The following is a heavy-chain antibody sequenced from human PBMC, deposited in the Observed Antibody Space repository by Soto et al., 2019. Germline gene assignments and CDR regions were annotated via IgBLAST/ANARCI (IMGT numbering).Heavy chain of an antibody. CDR3: ARQGVDWLSYYYMDV. D-gene: IGHD3-9*01. V-gene: IGHV5-51*01. CDR2: IYPGDSDT. CDR1: GYSLTSYW. J-gene: IGHJ6*03. Sequence: PGESLKISCKGSGYSLTSYWIGWVRQMPGKGLEWMGIIYPGDSDTRYSPSFQGQVTISADKSISTAYLQWSSLKASDTAMYYCARQGVDWLSYYYMDVWGKGTTVTVSS.